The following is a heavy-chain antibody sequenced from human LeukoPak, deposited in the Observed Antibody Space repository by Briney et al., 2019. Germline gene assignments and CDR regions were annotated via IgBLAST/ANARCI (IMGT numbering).Heavy chain of an antibody. CDR2: INHSGST. J-gene: IGHJ6*02. V-gene: IGHV4-34*01. CDR1: GGSFSGYY. D-gene: IGHD2-2*01. CDR3: ARALPFSDIVVVPTYYYYGMDV. Sequence: SETLSLTCAVYGGSFSGYYWGWIRQPPGKGLEWIGEINHSGSTNYNPSLKSRATISVDTSKNQFSLKLSSVTAADTAVYYCARALPFSDIVVVPTYYYYGMDVWGQGTTVTVSS.